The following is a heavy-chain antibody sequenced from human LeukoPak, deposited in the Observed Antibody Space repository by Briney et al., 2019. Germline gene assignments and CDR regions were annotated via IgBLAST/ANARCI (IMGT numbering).Heavy chain of an antibody. D-gene: IGHD3-16*01. CDR3: ARGTWGYFFDY. CDR2: IAGNNGNA. Sequence: ASVKVSCKASDYRFTTYGVGWVRQAPGQGLEWMGWIAGNNGNAKYAQKLQGRVTMTTDTSTSTAYMELRSLRSDDTAVYYCARGTWGYFFDYWGQGTLVTVSS. J-gene: IGHJ4*02. CDR1: DYRFTTYG. V-gene: IGHV1-18*01.